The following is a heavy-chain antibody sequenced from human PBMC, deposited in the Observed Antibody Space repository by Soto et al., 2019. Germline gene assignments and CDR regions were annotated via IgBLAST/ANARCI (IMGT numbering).Heavy chain of an antibody. CDR3: ARERSQWGYGRYFDWLTLDY. Sequence: GGSLRLSCAASGFTFSSYGMHWVRQAPGKGLEWVAVIWYDGSNKYYADSVKGRFTISRDNSKNTLYLQMNSLRAEDTAVYYCARERSQWGYGRYFDWLTLDYWGQGTLVTVSS. V-gene: IGHV3-33*01. J-gene: IGHJ4*02. CDR1: GFTFSSYG. CDR2: IWYDGSNK. D-gene: IGHD3-9*01.